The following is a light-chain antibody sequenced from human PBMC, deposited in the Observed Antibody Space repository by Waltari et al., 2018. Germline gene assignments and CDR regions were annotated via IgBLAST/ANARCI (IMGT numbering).Light chain of an antibody. CDR2: DVS. CDR1: SSDVGGYNY. CDR3: CSYAGSYTYV. Sequence: QSALTQPRSVSGSPGQSVTISCPGTSSDVGGYNYVSWYQQHPGTAPQLMIYDVSKRPSGVPDRFSGSKSGNTASLTISGLQAEDEADYYCCSYAGSYTYVFGTGTKVTVL. V-gene: IGLV2-11*01. J-gene: IGLJ1*01.